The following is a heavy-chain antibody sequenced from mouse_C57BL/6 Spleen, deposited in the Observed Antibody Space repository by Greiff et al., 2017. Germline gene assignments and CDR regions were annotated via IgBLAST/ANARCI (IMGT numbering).Heavy chain of an antibody. J-gene: IGHJ4*01. D-gene: IGHD1-1*01. Sequence: QVQLKESGAELVRPGTSVKMSCKASGYTFTNYWIGWAKQRPGHGLEWIGDIYPGGGYTNYNEKFKGKATLTADKSSSTAYMQFSSLTSEDSAIYYCARSYYGSSSYAMDYWGQGTSVTVSS. CDR2: IYPGGGYT. CDR1: GYTFTNYW. V-gene: IGHV1-63*01. CDR3: ARSYYGSSSYAMDY.